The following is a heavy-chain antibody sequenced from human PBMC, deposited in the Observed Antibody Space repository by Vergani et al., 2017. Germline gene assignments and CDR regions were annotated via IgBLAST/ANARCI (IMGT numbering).Heavy chain of an antibody. CDR2: ISSSSSYI. CDR3: ARCHYDSSGYYYIDY. V-gene: IGHV3-21*01. Sequence: EVQLVESGGGLVKPGGSLRLSCAASGFTFSSYSMNWVRQAPGNGLEWVSSISSSSSYIYYADSVKGRFTISRDNAKNSLYLQMNSLRAEDTAVYYCARCHYDSSGYYYIDYWGQGTLVTVSS. J-gene: IGHJ4*02. CDR1: GFTFSSYS. D-gene: IGHD3-22*01.